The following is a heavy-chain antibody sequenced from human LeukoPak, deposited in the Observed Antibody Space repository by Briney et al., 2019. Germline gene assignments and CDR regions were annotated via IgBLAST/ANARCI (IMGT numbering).Heavy chain of an antibody. CDR2: ISAYNGNT. CDR1: GYTFTSYG. V-gene: IGHV1-18*01. CDR3: ARDRGYSYSSWYYYYMDV. D-gene: IGHD5-18*01. J-gene: IGHJ6*03. Sequence: GASVKVSCKASGYTFTSYGISWVRQAPGQGLEWMGWISAYNGNTNYAQKLQGRVTMTTDTSTSTAYMELRSLRSDDTAVYYCARDRGYSYSSWYYYYMDVWGKGTTVTVSS.